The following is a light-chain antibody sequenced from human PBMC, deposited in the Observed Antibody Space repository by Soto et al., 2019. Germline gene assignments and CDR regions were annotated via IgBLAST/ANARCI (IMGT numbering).Light chain of an antibody. CDR1: QSVSSY. V-gene: IGKV3-20*01. CDR2: DVF. J-gene: IGKJ5*01. Sequence: EIVMTQSPATLSVSPGERATLSGRASQSVSSYLAWYQQRPGQAPRLLISDVFERATGIPARFSGSGSGTDFTLTISRLEPEDFAVYYCQQYDSSPRTFGQGTRLEI. CDR3: QQYDSSPRT.